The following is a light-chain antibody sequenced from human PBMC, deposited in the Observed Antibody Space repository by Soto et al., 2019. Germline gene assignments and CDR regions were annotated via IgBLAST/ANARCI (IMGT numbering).Light chain of an antibody. CDR1: QSVSIS. Sequence: EIVLTQSPGTLSLSPGERATLSCRASQSVSISLAWYQQKSGRAPRLLIYGASTRATGIPARFSGSGSGTEFTLTISSLQSEDFAVYYCQQYNNWPPWTFGQGTKVDIK. CDR3: QQYNNWPPWT. J-gene: IGKJ1*01. CDR2: GAS. V-gene: IGKV3-15*01.